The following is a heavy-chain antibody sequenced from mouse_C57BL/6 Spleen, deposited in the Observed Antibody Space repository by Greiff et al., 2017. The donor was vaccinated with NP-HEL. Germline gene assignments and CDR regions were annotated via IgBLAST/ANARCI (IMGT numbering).Heavy chain of an antibody. Sequence: VQLQESGAELARPGASVKLSCKASGYTFTSYGISWVKQRTGQGLEWIGEIYPRSGNTYYNEKFKGKATLTADKSSSTAYMELRSLTSEDSAVYFCARGITTVVERYFDYWGQGTTLTVSS. CDR3: ARGITTVVERYFDY. D-gene: IGHD1-1*01. J-gene: IGHJ2*01. CDR2: IYPRSGNT. CDR1: GYTFTSYG. V-gene: IGHV1-81*01.